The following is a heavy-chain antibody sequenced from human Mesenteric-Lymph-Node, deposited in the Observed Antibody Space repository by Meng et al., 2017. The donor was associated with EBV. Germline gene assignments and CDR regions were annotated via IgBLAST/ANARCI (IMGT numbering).Heavy chain of an antibody. Sequence: LQEWGAVLLDASEILSLTCAVYGGCFSGYYWSWIRQPPGKGLEWIGEINHSGSTNYNPSLKSRVTISVDTSKNQFSLKLSSVTAADTAVYYCARFGAILRGFDYWGQGTLVTVSS. J-gene: IGHJ4*02. CDR3: ARFGAILRGFDY. CDR1: GGCFSGYY. CDR2: INHSGST. V-gene: IGHV4-34*01. D-gene: IGHD3-10*01.